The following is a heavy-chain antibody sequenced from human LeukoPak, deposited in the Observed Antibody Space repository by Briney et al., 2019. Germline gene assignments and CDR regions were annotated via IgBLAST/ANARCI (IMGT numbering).Heavy chain of an antibody. CDR3: APSGSYYSN. V-gene: IGHV3-30*03. Sequence: GGSLRLSCAASGFTFSSYGMHWVRQAPGKGLEWVAVISYDGSNKYYADSVKGRFTTSRDNSKNTLYLQMNSLRAEDTAVYYCAPSGSYYSNWGQGTLVTVSS. CDR2: ISYDGSNK. D-gene: IGHD1-26*01. J-gene: IGHJ4*02. CDR1: GFTFSSYG.